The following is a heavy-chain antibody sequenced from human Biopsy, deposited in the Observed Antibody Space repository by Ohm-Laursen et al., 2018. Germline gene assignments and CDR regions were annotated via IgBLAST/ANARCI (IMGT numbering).Heavy chain of an antibody. CDR2: VSHSGST. D-gene: IGHD6-19*01. J-gene: IGHJ2*01. V-gene: IGHV4-34*01. Sequence: SETLSLTCAVSGGSFSGYYWSWIRQTPGKGLEWIGEVSHSGSTNYNPSLKSRVTISVDTSKNQFSLNLSSVTAADTAVYYCARTPGKAVAGRFLDLWGRGTLVTVSS. CDR1: GGSFSGYY. CDR3: ARTPGKAVAGRFLDL.